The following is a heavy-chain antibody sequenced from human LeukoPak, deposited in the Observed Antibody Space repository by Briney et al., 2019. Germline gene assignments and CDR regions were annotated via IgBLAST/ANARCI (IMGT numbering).Heavy chain of an antibody. D-gene: IGHD1-7*01. J-gene: IGHJ4*02. CDR1: GFTFSNYA. Sequence: GGSLRLSCAASGFTFSNYAMSWVRQAPGKGLDWVSAISGSGRSTFYADSVKGRFTISRDNSKNTLYLQLSSLRAEDTAVYYCAKDTGNYVGVSSDHWGQGTLVTVSS. CDR3: AKDTGNYVGVSSDH. CDR2: ISGSGRST. V-gene: IGHV3-23*01.